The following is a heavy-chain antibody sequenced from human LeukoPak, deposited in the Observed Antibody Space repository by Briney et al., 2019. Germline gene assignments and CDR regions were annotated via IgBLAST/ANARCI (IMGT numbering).Heavy chain of an antibody. D-gene: IGHD5-24*01. J-gene: IGHJ4*02. V-gene: IGHV1-46*01. CDR2: INPSYGST. CDR1: GYTFSNYH. Sequence: ASVKVSCKASGYTFSNYHIHWVRQAPGHGIEWMGIINPSYGSTTYAQNFQGRVTMTRDMSTSTVYMELSSLRSEDTAVYYCAREEARDGSTGYYFDYWGQGTLLTVSS. CDR3: AREEARDGSTGYYFDY.